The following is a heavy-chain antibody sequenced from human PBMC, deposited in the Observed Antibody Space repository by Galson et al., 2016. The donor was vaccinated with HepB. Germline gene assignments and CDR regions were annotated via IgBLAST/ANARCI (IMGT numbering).Heavy chain of an antibody. D-gene: IGHD6-19*01. CDR1: GYTFTSYA. J-gene: IGHJ4*02. CDR3: PRVIHEYSTGGYYCDS. Sequence: QSGAEVKKPGASVKVSCKASGYTFTSYAISWVRQAPGQGLEWMGWISANNGNTNYAQKLQGRVTMTTDTFTSTAYMELRSLKSDDTALYYCPRVIHEYSTGGYYCDSWGQGSLVTVSS. V-gene: IGHV1-18*01. CDR2: ISANNGNT.